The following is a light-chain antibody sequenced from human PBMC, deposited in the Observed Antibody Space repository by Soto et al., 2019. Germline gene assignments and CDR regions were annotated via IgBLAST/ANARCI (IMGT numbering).Light chain of an antibody. J-gene: IGKJ2*01. CDR3: QQYGSSPPYT. Sequence: EIVLTQSSGTLSLSPGERATLSCRASQSVSSSYFAWYQQKPGQAPRLLIYAASSRATGIPDRFSGSGSGTDFTLTISSLEPEDFAVYYCQQYGSSPPYTFGQGTKLEIK. V-gene: IGKV3-20*01. CDR2: AAS. CDR1: QSVSSSY.